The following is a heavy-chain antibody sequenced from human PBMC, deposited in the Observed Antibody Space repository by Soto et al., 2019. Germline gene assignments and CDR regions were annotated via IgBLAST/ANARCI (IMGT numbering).Heavy chain of an antibody. J-gene: IGHJ4*02. V-gene: IGHV3-23*01. CDR2: SGTSGIT. CDR3: ARKSGQRLPYFDY. Sequence: GGSLRLSCAASGFTFSNYVVSWVRQAPGKGLECISSSGTSGITYYADSVKGRFTLSRDNSKNTLNLQMNSLRAEDTAVYYCARKSGQRLPYFDYWGQGALVTVSS. D-gene: IGHD6-19*01. CDR1: GFTFSNYV.